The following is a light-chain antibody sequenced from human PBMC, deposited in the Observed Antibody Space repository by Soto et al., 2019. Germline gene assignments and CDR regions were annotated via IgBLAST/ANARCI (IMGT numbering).Light chain of an antibody. Sequence: VSGRGIATGGRRASQSVSSYLAWYQQKPGQAPRLLIYDASNRATGIPARFIGRGYGTEFTRTRSRLPCGDVAANYGEQYQAAGTVIQGTKVDIK. V-gene: IGKV3D-15*01. CDR3: EQYQAAGT. CDR1: QSVSSY. J-gene: IGKJ1*01. CDR2: DAS.